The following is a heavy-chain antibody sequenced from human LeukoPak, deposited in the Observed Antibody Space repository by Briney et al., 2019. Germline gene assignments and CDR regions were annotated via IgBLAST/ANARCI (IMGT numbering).Heavy chain of an antibody. CDR3: ARDRSGYSSGWYAY. CDR2: ISWNSGSI. D-gene: IGHD6-19*01. V-gene: IGHV3-9*01. J-gene: IGHJ4*02. Sequence: GGSLRLSCAASGFTFDDFAMHWVRQAPGKGLEWVSGISWNSGSIGYADSVKGRFTISRDNAKNSLYLQMNSLRVEDTALYYCARDRSGYSSGWYAYWGQGTLVTVSS. CDR1: GFTFDDFA.